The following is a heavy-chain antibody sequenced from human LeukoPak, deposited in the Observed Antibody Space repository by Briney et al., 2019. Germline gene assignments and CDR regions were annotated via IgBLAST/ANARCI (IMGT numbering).Heavy chain of an antibody. J-gene: IGHJ4*02. CDR3: ARGSGPQE. CDR1: GGSVSSGSYY. D-gene: IGHD6-19*01. Sequence: PSETLSLTCTVSGGSVSSGSYYWSWIRQPPGKGLEWIGYIYYSGSTNYNPSLKSRVTISVDTSKNQLSLKLGSVTAADTAVYYCARGSGPQEWGQGTLVTVSS. CDR2: IYYSGST. V-gene: IGHV4-61*01.